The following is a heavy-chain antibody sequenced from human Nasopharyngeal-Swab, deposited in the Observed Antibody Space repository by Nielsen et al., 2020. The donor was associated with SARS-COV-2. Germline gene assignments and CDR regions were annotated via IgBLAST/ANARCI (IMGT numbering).Heavy chain of an antibody. D-gene: IGHD2-2*01. CDR1: GFIFSDYY. CDR3: ARGRSSYPPGY. CDR2: FSSSSYFT. V-gene: IGHV3-11*06. J-gene: IGHJ4*02. Sequence: GESLKISCAASGFIFSDYYMSWIRQAPGKGLEWVAYFSSSSYFTYFADSVKGRFTISRENAKISLYLQIDSLRAEDTAVYYCARGRSSYPPGYWGQGTQVTVSS.